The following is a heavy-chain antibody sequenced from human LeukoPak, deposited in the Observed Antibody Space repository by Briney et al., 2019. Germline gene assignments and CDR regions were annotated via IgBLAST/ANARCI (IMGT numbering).Heavy chain of an antibody. CDR1: GGSISSYY. CDR2: IYYSGST. CDR3: ARRNYYGSGSYSWFDP. D-gene: IGHD3-10*01. J-gene: IGHJ5*02. Sequence: SETLSLTCTVSGGSISSYYWSWIRQPPGKGLEWIGYIYYSGSTNYNPSLKSRVTISVDTSMNQFSLKLSSVTAADTAVYYCARRNYYGSGSYSWFDPWGQGTLVTVSS. V-gene: IGHV4-59*01.